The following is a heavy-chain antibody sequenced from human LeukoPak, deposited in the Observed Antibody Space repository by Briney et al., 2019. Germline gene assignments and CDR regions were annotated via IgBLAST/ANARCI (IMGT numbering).Heavy chain of an antibody. J-gene: IGHJ4*02. D-gene: IGHD3-9*01. CDR3: ARDTGYDILTGNYYFDY. Sequence: GASVKVSCKASGYTFTSYYMHWVRQAPGQGLEWMGIINPSGGSTSYAQKFQGRVTMTRDTSTSTVYMELSSLRSEDTAVYYCARDTGYDILTGNYYFDYWGQGTLVTVSS. CDR2: INPSGGST. V-gene: IGHV1-46*01. CDR1: GYTFTSYY.